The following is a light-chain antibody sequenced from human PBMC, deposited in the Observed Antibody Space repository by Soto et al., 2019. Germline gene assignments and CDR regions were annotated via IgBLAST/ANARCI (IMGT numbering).Light chain of an antibody. CDR1: SSDVGGYNY. CDR3: AAWDDSLRAYV. Sequence: QSVLTQPASVSGSPGQSITISCTGTSSDVGGYNYVSWYQQHPGKAPKLLILKNGQRPSGVPDRFSGSKPGTSASLAISGLRSEDEADYYCAAWDDSLRAYVFGAGTKVTVL. V-gene: IGLV2-14*01. CDR2: KNG. J-gene: IGLJ1*01.